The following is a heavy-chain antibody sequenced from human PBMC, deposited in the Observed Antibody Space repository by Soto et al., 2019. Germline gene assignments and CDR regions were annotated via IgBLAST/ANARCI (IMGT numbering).Heavy chain of an antibody. V-gene: IGHV4-61*01. Sequence: QVQLQESGPGLVKPSETLSLTCTVSGGSVSSGSYYWSWIRQPPGKGLEWIGYINFSGSTNYNPPLKSRVTISVDTSKNQFSLKLSSVTAADTAVYYCASLIYDSSAYYAHFDYWGQGTLVTVSS. CDR3: ASLIYDSSAYYAHFDY. CDR1: GGSVSSGSYY. J-gene: IGHJ4*02. D-gene: IGHD3-22*01. CDR2: INFSGST.